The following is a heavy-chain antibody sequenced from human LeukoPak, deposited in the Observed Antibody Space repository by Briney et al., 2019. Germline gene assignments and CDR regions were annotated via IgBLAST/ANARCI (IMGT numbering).Heavy chain of an antibody. CDR1: GGSFSGYY. J-gene: IGHJ4*02. D-gene: IGHD3-16*02. Sequence: SETLSLTCAVYGGSFSGYYWSWIRQPPGKGLEWIGEINHSGSTNYNPSLKSRVTISVDTSKNQFSLKLSSVTAADTAVYYCARTGGYDYVWGSYRYRYAFDYWGQGTLVTVSS. CDR3: ARTGGYDYVWGSYRYRYAFDY. V-gene: IGHV4-34*01. CDR2: INHSGST.